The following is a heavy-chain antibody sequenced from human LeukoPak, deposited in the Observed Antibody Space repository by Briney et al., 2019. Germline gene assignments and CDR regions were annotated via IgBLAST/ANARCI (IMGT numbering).Heavy chain of an antibody. J-gene: IGHJ5*02. Sequence: SGPTLVKPTQTLTLTCTFSGFSLSTGGVGVGWIRQPPGKALERLALIYWNDDKRYSPSLRSRLTITKDTSKNQVVLTMTNMDPVDTATYYCAPVLDSSGYPNWFDPWGQGTLVTVSS. V-gene: IGHV2-5*01. CDR1: GFSLSTGGVG. CDR3: APVLDSSGYPNWFDP. D-gene: IGHD3-22*01. CDR2: IYWNDDK.